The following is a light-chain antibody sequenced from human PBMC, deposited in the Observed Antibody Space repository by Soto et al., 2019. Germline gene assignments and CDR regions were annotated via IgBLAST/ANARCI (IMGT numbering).Light chain of an antibody. J-gene: IGKJ4*01. CDR3: QIYNSAPPMFT. V-gene: IGKV1-27*01. CDR1: QGVRIY. CDR2: GAS. Sequence: DIQLTQSPASLSASVGDRVTITCRASQGVRIYLAWYQQKPGKVPKLLIYGASTLQSGVPSRFSGSGSGTDFTLTISSLQPEDVATYYCQIYNSAPPMFTFGGGTKVDIK.